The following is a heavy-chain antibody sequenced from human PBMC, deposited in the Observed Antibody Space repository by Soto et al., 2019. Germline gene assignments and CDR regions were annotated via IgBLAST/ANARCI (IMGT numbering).Heavy chain of an antibody. J-gene: IGHJ3*02. D-gene: IGHD6-13*01. V-gene: IGHV4-31*03. CDR3: ARYSTGVIAAADDAFDI. CDR1: GGSISSGGYY. CDR2: IYYSGST. Sequence: SETLSLTCTVSGGSISSGGYYWSWIRQHPGKGLEWIGYIYYSGSTYYNPSLKSRVTISVDTSKNQFSLKLSSVTAADRAVYYCARYSTGVIAAADDAFDIWGQGTMVTVSS.